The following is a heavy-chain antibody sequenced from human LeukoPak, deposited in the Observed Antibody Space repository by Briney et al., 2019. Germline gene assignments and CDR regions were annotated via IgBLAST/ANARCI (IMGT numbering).Heavy chain of an antibody. J-gene: IGHJ4*02. Sequence: GRSLRLSCAASGFTFDDYAMHWVRQAPGKGLEWVSGISWNSGSIGYADSVKGRFTISRDNAKNSLYLQMNSLRAEDTALYYSAKVPAGLGATVVYFDYWGQGTLVTVSS. D-gene: IGHD1-26*01. V-gene: IGHV3-9*01. CDR3: AKVPAGLGATVVYFDY. CDR2: ISWNSGSI. CDR1: GFTFDDYA.